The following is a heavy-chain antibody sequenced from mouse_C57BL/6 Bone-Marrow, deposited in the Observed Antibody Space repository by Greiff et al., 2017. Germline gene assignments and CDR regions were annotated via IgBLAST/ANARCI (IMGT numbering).Heavy chain of an antibody. Sequence: EVQLQQPGPELVKPGDSVKLSCKASGYSFTGYFMHWVMQSHGKSLEWIGRINPYNGDTFYNQKFKGKATLTVDKSSSTAHMGLRSQTSEDSSVYDCAKSDCYYVENYVDYWGQGTTLTVSS. V-gene: IGHV1-20*01. CDR1: GYSFTGYF. D-gene: IGHD2-3*01. CDR3: AKSDCYYVENYVDY. J-gene: IGHJ2*01. CDR2: INPYNGDT.